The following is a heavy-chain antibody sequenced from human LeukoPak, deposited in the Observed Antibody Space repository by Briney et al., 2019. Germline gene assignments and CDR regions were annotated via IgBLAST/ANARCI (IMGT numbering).Heavy chain of an antibody. J-gene: IGHJ3*02. CDR3: AKMLLNYYDTSGGAFDI. CDR2: VSGSGVST. D-gene: IGHD3-22*01. V-gene: IGHV3-23*01. Sequence: QSGGSLRLSCAASGFTFSSYAMSWVRQAPGKGLEWVSAVSGSGVSTYYADSVKGRFTISRDNSKNTLYLQMHSLRAEDTAVYYCAKMLLNYYDTSGGAFDIWGQGTMVTVSS. CDR1: GFTFSSYA.